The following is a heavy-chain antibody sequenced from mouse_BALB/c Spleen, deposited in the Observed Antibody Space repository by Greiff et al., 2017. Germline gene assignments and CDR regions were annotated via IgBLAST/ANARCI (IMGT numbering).Heavy chain of an antibody. CDR2: IWTGGGT. CDR3: VRDPGGPFDY. CDR1: GFSLTSYD. Sequence: VAPSQSLSITCTVSGFSLTSYDISWIRQPPGKGLEWLGVIWTGGGTNYNSAFMSRLSISKDNSKSQVYLKMNSLQTDDTAIYYCVRDPGGPFDYWGQGTTLTVSS. V-gene: IGHV2-9-2*01. J-gene: IGHJ2*01.